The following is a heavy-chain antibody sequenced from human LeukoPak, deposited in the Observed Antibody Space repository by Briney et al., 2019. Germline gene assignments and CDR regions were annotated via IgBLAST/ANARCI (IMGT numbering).Heavy chain of an antibody. V-gene: IGHV4-61*01. J-gene: IGHJ6*02. Sequence: SETLSLTCTVSGGSISSSSYYWSWIRQPPGKGLEWIGYIYYSGSTNYNPSLKSRVTISVDTSKNQFSLKLSSVTAADTAVYYCARDSDSSSSYYYGMDVWGQGTTVTVSS. CDR3: ARDSDSSSSYYYGMDV. CDR1: GGSISSSSYY. CDR2: IYYSGST. D-gene: IGHD6-6*01.